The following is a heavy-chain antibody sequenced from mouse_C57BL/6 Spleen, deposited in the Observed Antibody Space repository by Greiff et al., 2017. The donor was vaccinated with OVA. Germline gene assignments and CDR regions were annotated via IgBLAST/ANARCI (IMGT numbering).Heavy chain of an antibody. CDR2: IYPGDGDT. J-gene: IGHJ2*01. Sequence: VQLVESGAELVKPGASVKISCKASGYAFSSYWMNWVKQRPGKGLEWIGQIYPGDGDTNYNGKFKGKATLTADKSSSTAYMQLSSLTSEDSAVYFCAREENSYYFDYWGQGTTLTVSS. V-gene: IGHV1-80*01. CDR1: GYAFSSYW. CDR3: AREENSYYFDY.